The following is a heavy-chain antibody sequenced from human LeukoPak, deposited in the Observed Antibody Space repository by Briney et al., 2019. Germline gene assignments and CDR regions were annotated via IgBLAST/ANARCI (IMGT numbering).Heavy chain of an antibody. V-gene: IGHV3-30*04. CDR1: GFTFSSYA. CDR3: AKDAGQGPAAGTIHYYYYGMDV. CDR2: ISYDGNNK. D-gene: IGHD6-13*01. J-gene: IGHJ6*02. Sequence: GGSLRLSCPASGFTFSSYAMHWVRQAPGKGLEWVAVISYDGNNKYYANSVKGRFTISSDNSKNTLYLQMNSLRAEDTAVYYCAKDAGQGPAAGTIHYYYYGMDVWGQGTTVTVSS.